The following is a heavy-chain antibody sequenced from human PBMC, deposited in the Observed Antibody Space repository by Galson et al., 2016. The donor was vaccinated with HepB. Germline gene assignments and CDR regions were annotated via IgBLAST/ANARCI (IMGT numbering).Heavy chain of an antibody. D-gene: IGHD6-19*01. CDR2: IYYTGRT. CDR3: AREDSGGWYGFHYGLDV. V-gene: IGHV4-59*01. CDR1: GASISGYY. J-gene: IGHJ6*02. Sequence: ETLSLTCTVSGASISGYYLTWIRQPPGKGLEWIGHIYYTGRTNYNPSLKSRVTISVDTSKNQFSLKVSSVTAADTAVYYCAREDSGGWYGFHYGLDVWGQGTTVTVSS.